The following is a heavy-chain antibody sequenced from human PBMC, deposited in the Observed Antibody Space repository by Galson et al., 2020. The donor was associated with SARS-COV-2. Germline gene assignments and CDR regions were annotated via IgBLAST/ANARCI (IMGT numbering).Heavy chain of an antibody. CDR1: GGSISSYY. J-gene: IGHJ4*02. CDR3: ARVFYYDTIDY. Sequence: TSETLSLTCTVSGGSISSYYWSWIRQPPGKGLEWIGYIYNSGSTNYNPSLKSRVTISVDTSKNQFSLKLSSVTAADTAVYYCARVFYYDTIDYWGQGTLVTVSS. D-gene: IGHD3-22*01. CDR2: IYNSGST. V-gene: IGHV4-59*01.